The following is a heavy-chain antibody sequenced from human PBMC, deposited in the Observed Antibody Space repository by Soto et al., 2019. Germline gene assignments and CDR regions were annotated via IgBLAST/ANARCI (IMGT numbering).Heavy chain of an antibody. V-gene: IGHV3-66*01. D-gene: IGHD2-15*01. CDR1: GFTVSSKY. Sequence: EVQLVESGGGLVQPGGSLRLSCAASGFTVSSKYMTWVRQAPGKGLEWVSLIQSGGTTYYADSVKGRFTISRDTSENTLHLQMDSLRVEDTAVYYCASDDVRCDAGRCYGIPLDVGGKGTTVTVSS. CDR3: ASDDVRCDAGRCYGIPLDV. CDR2: IQSGGTT. J-gene: IGHJ6*04.